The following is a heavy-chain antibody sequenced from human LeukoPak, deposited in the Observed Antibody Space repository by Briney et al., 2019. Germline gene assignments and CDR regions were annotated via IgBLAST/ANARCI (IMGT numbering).Heavy chain of an antibody. Sequence: SVKVSCKASGGTFSSYTISWVRQAPGQGLEWMGRIIPILGIANYAQKFQGRVTITADKSTSTAYMELSSLRSEDTAVYYCARAVGATKWFDPWGQGTLVTVSS. D-gene: IGHD1-26*01. J-gene: IGHJ5*02. CDR1: GGTFSSYT. V-gene: IGHV1-69*02. CDR3: ARAVGATKWFDP. CDR2: IIPILGIA.